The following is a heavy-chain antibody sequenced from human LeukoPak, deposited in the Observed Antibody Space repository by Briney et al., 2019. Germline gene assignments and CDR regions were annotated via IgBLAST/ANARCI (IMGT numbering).Heavy chain of an antibody. J-gene: IGHJ4*02. CDR3: ARDGRGRIVGVDDY. CDR1: GYTFTSYG. Sequence: ASVKVSCKASGYTFTSYGISWVRQAPGQRLEWKGWISAYNGNTNYAQKLQGRVTMTTDTSTSTAYMELRSLRSDDTAVYYCARDGRGRIVGVDDYWGQGTLVTVSS. D-gene: IGHD1-26*01. V-gene: IGHV1-18*01. CDR2: ISAYNGNT.